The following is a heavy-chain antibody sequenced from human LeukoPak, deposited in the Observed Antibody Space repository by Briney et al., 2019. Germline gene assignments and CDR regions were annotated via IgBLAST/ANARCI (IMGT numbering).Heavy chain of an antibody. CDR2: INPNSGGT. J-gene: IGHJ6*02. V-gene: IGHV1-2*02. CDR3: ARREADWNYGMDV. D-gene: IGHD3/OR15-3a*01. CDR1: GYTFTGYY. Sequence: ASVKVSCKASGYTFTGYYMHWVRQAPGQGLEWMGWINPNSGGTNYAQKFQGRVTMTRDTSISTAYMELSRLRPDDTAVYYCARREADWNYGMDVWGQGTTVTVSS.